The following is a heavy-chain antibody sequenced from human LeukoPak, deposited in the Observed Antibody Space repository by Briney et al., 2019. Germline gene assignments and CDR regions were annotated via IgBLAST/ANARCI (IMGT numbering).Heavy chain of an antibody. J-gene: IGHJ4*02. CDR2: ISSSGSSI. V-gene: IGHV3-11*04. CDR1: GFTFSEYF. CDR3: ARGGRWRYFDY. D-gene: IGHD3-16*01. Sequence: PGRSLRLSCAASGFTFSEYFMSWIRQAPGKGLEWISYISSSGSSINYADSVKGRFAISRDNSKNSLFLRMNSLTVADTAVYYCARGGRWRYFDYWGQGTLVTVSS.